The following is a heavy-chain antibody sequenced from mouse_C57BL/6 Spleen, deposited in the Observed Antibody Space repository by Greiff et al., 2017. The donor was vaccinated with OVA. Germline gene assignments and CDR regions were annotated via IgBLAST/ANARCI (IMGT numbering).Heavy chain of an antibody. CDR2: ISSGSSTI. CDR3: ARDYYGSSFAY. V-gene: IGHV5-17*01. Sequence: DVKLVESGGGLVKPGGSLKLSCAASGFTFSDYGMHWVRQAPEKGLEWVSYISSGSSTIYYADTVKGRFTLSRDNAKNTLFLQMTSLRSEDTAMYYCARDYYGSSFAYWGQGTLVTVSA. J-gene: IGHJ3*01. CDR1: GFTFSDYG. D-gene: IGHD1-1*01.